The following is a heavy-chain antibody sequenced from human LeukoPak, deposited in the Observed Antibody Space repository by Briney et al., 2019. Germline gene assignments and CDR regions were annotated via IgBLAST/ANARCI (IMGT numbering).Heavy chain of an antibody. CDR1: GGSISSSSYY. Sequence: SETLSLTCTVSGGSISSSSYYWGWIRQPPGKGLEWIGSIYYSGSTYYNPSLKSRVTISVDTSKNQFSLKLSSVTAADTAVYYCAREGPGYCSGGSCYDDYYFDYWGQGTLVTVSS. V-gene: IGHV4-39*07. CDR3: AREGPGYCSGGSCYDDYYFDY. D-gene: IGHD2-15*01. J-gene: IGHJ4*02. CDR2: IYYSGST.